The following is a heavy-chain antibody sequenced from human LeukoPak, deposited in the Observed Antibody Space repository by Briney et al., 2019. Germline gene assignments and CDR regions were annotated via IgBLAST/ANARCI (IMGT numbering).Heavy chain of an antibody. CDR2: INPNSGGT. D-gene: IGHD6-19*01. CDR1: GYTFTGYY. V-gene: IGHV1-2*02. Sequence: ASVTVSCKASGYTFTGYYMHWVRQAPGQGLEWMGWINPNSGGTNYAQKFQGRVTMTRDTSISKAYMELSRLRSDDTAVYYCARGSVAVTYYYYYYMDVWGKGTTVTVSS. CDR3: ARGSVAVTYYYYYYMDV. J-gene: IGHJ6*03.